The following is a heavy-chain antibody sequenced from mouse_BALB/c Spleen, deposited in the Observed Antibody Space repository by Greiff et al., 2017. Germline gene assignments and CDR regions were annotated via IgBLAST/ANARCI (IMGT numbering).Heavy chain of an antibody. CDR1: GFTFSSFG. J-gene: IGHJ4*01. CDR2: ISSGSSTI. V-gene: IGHV5-17*02. CDR3: AMYGNFYAMDY. Sequence: ESGGGLVQPGGSRKLSCAASGFTFSSFGMHWVRQAPEKGLEWVAYISSGSSTIYYADTVKGRFTISRDNPKNTLFLQMTSLRSEDTAMYYCAMYGNFYAMDYWGQGTSVTVSS. D-gene: IGHD2-10*02.